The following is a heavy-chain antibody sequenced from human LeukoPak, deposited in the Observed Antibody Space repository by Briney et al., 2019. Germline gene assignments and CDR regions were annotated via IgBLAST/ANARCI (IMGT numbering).Heavy chain of an antibody. V-gene: IGHV4-59*11. CDR2: IYDSGST. J-gene: IGHJ5*02. D-gene: IGHD3-22*01. CDR1: GGSISIHY. Sequence: PSETLSLTCTVSGGSISIHYWSWIRLPPGKGLEWIGYIYDSGSTNYNPSLKSRVTISVDTSKNQFSLKLSSVTAADTAVYYCARVFSTNYYDNRGWFDPWGQGTLVTVSS. CDR3: ARVFSTNYYDNRGWFDP.